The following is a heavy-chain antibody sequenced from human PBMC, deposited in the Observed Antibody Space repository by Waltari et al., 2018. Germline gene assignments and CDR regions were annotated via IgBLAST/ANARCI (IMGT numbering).Heavy chain of an antibody. CDR2: INAGNGNT. D-gene: IGHD1-26*01. J-gene: IGHJ4*02. CDR3: ARDRGSMADY. Sequence: QVQLVQSGAVVKKPGASVKVSCKASGYTFTSYAIPWVRQAPGQRLEWMGWINAGNGNTKYSQEFQGRVTITRDTSASTAYMELSSLRSEDMAVYYCARDRGSMADYWGQGTLVTVSS. CDR1: GYTFTSYA. V-gene: IGHV1-3*03.